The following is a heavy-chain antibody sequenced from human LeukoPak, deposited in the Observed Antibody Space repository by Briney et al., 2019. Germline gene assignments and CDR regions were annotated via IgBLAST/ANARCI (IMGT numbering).Heavy chain of an antibody. CDR1: GYTFSGYY. Sequence: ASMKVSCMASGYTFSGYYMHWVRQAPGQGLDWMGWINLNNGGTNFADKLQGRIIMTGDKSLSTAYLELSNLRSDDTAVYYCARGPRESTPFQYGMDVWGEGTTVIV. D-gene: IGHD2-15*01. V-gene: IGHV1-2*07. J-gene: IGHJ6*01. CDR3: ARGPRESTPFQYGMDV. CDR2: INLNNGGT.